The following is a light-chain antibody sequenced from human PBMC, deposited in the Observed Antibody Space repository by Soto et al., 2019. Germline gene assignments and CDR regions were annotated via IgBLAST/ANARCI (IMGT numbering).Light chain of an antibody. V-gene: IGKV1-5*03. CDR3: QQYNSYWT. Sequence: DIQMTQSPSTLSAPVGDRVTISCRASQSISSWLAWYQQKPGKAPKLLIYKASILESGVPSRFSGSGSGTEFTLTISSLQPDDFATYYYQQYNSYWTFGQGTKVDIK. J-gene: IGKJ1*01. CDR1: QSISSW. CDR2: KAS.